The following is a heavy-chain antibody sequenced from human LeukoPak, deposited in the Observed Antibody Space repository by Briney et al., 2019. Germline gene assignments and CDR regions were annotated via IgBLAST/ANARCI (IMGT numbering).Heavy chain of an antibody. Sequence: GGSLRLSCAVSGFTFSSYEMNWVRQAPGKGLEWVSYISSSGSTIYYADSVKGRFTISRDNSKNTLYLQMNSLRAEDTAVYYCARAGKYQLLWWFDPWGQGTLVTVSS. CDR2: ISSSGSTI. D-gene: IGHD2-2*01. CDR3: ARAGKYQLLWWFDP. CDR1: GFTFSSYE. V-gene: IGHV3-48*03. J-gene: IGHJ5*02.